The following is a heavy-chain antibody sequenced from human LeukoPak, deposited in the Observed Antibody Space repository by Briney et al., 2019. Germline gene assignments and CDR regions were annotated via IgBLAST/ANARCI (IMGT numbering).Heavy chain of an antibody. Sequence: PGRSLRLSCAASGFTFDDYAMHWVRQVPGKGLEWVSGISWNSGSIGYADSVKGRFTISRDNAKNSLYLQMNSLRAEDTALYYCAKHTEDYSDSSYGYYFDYWGQGTLVTVSS. CDR1: GFTFDDYA. CDR3: AKHTEDYSDSSYGYYFDY. D-gene: IGHD3-22*01. V-gene: IGHV3-9*01. CDR2: ISWNSGSI. J-gene: IGHJ4*02.